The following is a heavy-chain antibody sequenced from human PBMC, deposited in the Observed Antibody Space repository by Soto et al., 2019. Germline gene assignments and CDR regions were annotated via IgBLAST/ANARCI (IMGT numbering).Heavy chain of an antibody. CDR1: GFTFSNAW. V-gene: IGHV3-15*01. J-gene: IGHJ6*02. Sequence: KPGGSLRLSCAASGFTFSNAWMSWVRQAPGKGLEWVGRIKSKTDGETTDYAAPVKGRFTISRDDSKNTLYLQMNSLKTEDTAVYYCTTVGATTSYYGMDVWGQGTTVTVSS. CDR2: IKSKTDGETT. D-gene: IGHD1-26*01. CDR3: TTVGATTSYYGMDV.